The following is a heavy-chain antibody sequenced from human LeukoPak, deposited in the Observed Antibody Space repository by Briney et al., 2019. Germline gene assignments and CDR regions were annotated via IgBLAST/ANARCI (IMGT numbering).Heavy chain of an antibody. J-gene: IGHJ4*02. V-gene: IGHV4-59*01. CDR2: IYYSGST. CDR3: ARGRSLDY. CDR1: GGSISSYY. Sequence: TSSETLSLTCTVSGGSISSYYWSWIRQPPGKGLEWIGYIYYSGSTNYNPSLKSRVTISVDTSKNQFSLKLSSVTAADTAVYYCARGRSLDYWGQGTLVTVSS.